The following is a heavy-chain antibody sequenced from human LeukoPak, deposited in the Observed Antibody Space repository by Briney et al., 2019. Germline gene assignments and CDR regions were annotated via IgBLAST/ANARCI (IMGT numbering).Heavy chain of an antibody. CDR3: ARDHAYRADY. J-gene: IGHJ4*02. CDR1: GFTFSNDW. CDR2: INQDESKK. V-gene: IGHV3-7*01. D-gene: IGHD2-2*01. Sequence: HPGGSLRLSCAASGFTFSNDWMCWVRQGPGKGLEWVANINQDESKKYYADSVKGRFTISRDNAKNSLYLQMSSLTAEDTAIYYCARDHAYRADYWGQGTLVTVSS.